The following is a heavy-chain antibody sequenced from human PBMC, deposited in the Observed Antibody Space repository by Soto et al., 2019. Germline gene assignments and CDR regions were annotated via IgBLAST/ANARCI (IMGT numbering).Heavy chain of an antibody. D-gene: IGHD3-10*01. J-gene: IGHJ5*02. CDR2: IYHRGST. Sequence: SETMSLTCAVSGGSLSSGGYSWSWIRQPPGKGLEWIGYIYHRGSTYYNPSLKSRVTISVDRSKNQFSLKLSSVTAVDTAVYYWASGDGKSRTYYYGSGSYFRNNWFDPCGEGTLVTVSS. V-gene: IGHV4-30-2*01. CDR1: GGSLSSGGYS. CDR3: ASGDGKSRTYYYGSGSYFRNNWFDP.